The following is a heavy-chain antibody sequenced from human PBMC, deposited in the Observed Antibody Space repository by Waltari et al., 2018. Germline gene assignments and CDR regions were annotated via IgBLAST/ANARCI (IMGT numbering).Heavy chain of an antibody. CDR1: GGTFSSYA. CDR3: ARDSLGIAAAGPTHAEYFQH. D-gene: IGHD6-13*01. V-gene: IGHV1-69*04. Sequence: QVQLVQSGAEVKKPGSSVKVSCKASGGTFSSYAISWVRQAPGQGLEWMGGIIPILGIANYAQKFQGRVTITADESTSTAYMELSSLRSEDTAVYYCARDSLGIAAAGPTHAEYFQHWGQGTLVTVSS. CDR2: IIPILGIA. J-gene: IGHJ1*01.